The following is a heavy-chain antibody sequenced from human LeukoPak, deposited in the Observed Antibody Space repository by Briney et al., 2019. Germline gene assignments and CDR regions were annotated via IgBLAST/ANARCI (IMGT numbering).Heavy chain of an antibody. J-gene: IGHJ4*02. CDR3: ARRVGATSGVDY. D-gene: IGHD1-26*01. CDR2: IYPADSDT. CDR1: GYSFTTYW. V-gene: IGHV5-51*01. Sequence: GASLQISCKGSGYSFTTYWIGWVRPMPGKRLEWMGIIYPADSDTRYSASFQGQVTVSADKSISTAYLQWSSLKASDTAMYYCARRVGATSGVDYWGQGTLVTVSS.